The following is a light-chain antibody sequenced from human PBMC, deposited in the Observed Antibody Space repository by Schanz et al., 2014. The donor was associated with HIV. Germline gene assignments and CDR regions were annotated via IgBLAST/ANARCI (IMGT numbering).Light chain of an antibody. J-gene: IGLJ3*02. CDR2: NTY. V-gene: IGLV1-44*01. CDR1: SSNIRTNA. Sequence: QSVLTQPPSASGTPGQRVTISCSVSSSNIRTNAVNWYQQLPGTAPKLLIYNTYHRPSGVPDRFSGSGSGTSASLAISGLQSEDEADYYCAAWDDGLDAWVFGGGTKLTVL. CDR3: AAWDDGLDAWV.